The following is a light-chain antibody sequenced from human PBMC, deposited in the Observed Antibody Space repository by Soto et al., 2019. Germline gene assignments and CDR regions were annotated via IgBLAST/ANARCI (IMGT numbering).Light chain of an antibody. CDR3: QQHYTTPRT. V-gene: IGKV4-1*01. CDR2: WAS. Sequence: DIVMTQSSDSLAVSLGERATIHCKSSQSILFPSDNKNYLAWYQQKSGQPPRLLIYWASTRESGVPDRFSGRGSGTDFSLTISSLEAEDVAVYYCQQHYTTPRTFGQGTKVDSK. CDR1: QSILFPSDNKNY. J-gene: IGKJ1*01.